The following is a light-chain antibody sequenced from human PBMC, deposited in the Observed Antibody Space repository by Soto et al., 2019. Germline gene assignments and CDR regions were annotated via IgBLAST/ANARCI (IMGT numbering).Light chain of an antibody. CDR3: QQRFT. J-gene: IGKJ4*01. V-gene: IGKV3-11*01. CDR1: QSVSSY. Sequence: EIVLTQSPATLSLSPGERATLSCRASQSVSSYLAWYQQKPGQAPRLLIYDASNRATGIPGRFSGRGSGTDFTLTISSLEPEDFAVYYCQQRFTFGGGTKVEIK. CDR2: DAS.